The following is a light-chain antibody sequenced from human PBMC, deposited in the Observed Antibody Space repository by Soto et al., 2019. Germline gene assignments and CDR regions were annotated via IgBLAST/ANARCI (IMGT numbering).Light chain of an antibody. J-gene: IGLJ1*01. CDR2: DVS. CDR1: SSDVGGYNY. CDR3: QSYDRSLSSYV. V-gene: IGLV2-14*03. Sequence: QSALTQPASVSGAPGQSIAISCTGTSSDVGGYNYVSWYQHHPGKAPKLMVYDVSNRPSGVSNRFSGSKSGNTASLTITGLQAEDEADYYCQSYDRSLSSYVFGTGTKVTVL.